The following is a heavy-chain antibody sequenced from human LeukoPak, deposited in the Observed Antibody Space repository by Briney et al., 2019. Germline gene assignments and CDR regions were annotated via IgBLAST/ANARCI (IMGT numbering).Heavy chain of an antibody. V-gene: IGHV3-66*01. D-gene: IGHD6-13*01. Sequence: PGGSLRLSCAAYGFTVSSNYMNWVRQAPGKGLEWVSVIHSGGSTNYAESVQGRFTITRDTSTNTLYMQMTSLRAEDTAVYYCAKGLERLVLSWFDHWGQGTLVTVSS. J-gene: IGHJ5*02. CDR3: AKGLERLVLSWFDH. CDR1: GFTVSSNY. CDR2: IHSGGST.